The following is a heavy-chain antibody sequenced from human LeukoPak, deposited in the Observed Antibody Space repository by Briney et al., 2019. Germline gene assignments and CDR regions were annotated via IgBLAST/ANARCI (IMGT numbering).Heavy chain of an antibody. Sequence: PGGSLRLSCAASGFTFSSYAMSWVRQAPGKGLEWVSAISGSGGSTYYADSVKGRFTISRDNSKNTLYLQMNSLRAEDTAVYYCANGPYVWGSYRPFDYWGQGTLVTVSS. J-gene: IGHJ4*02. CDR2: ISGSGGST. CDR1: GFTFSSYA. V-gene: IGHV3-23*01. D-gene: IGHD3-16*02. CDR3: ANGPYVWGSYRPFDY.